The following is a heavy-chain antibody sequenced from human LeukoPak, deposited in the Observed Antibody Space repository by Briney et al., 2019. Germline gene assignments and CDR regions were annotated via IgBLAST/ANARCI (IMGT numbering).Heavy chain of an antibody. CDR2: ISGSGATT. D-gene: IGHD2-8*01. CDR1: GFTFSSNA. J-gene: IGHJ3*02. Sequence: GGSLRLSCAATGFTFSSNAMSWVRQAPGKGLEWVSTISGSGATTYYADFVKGRFTLSRDNSKNTLYLQMNSLRAEDTAIYYCVRDSYYAFDIWGQGTVVAVSS. V-gene: IGHV3-23*01. CDR3: VRDSYYAFDI.